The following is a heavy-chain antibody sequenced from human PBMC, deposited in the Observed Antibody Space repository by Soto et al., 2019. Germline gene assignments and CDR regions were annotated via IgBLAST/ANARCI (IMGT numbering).Heavy chain of an antibody. Sequence: GGSLRLSCAASGFTFSSYAMSWVRQAPGKGLEWVSAISGSGGSTYYADSVKGRFTISRDNSKNTLYLQMNSLRAEDTAVYYCAKDGRARHYDILTGYTYYFDYWGQGTLVTVSS. J-gene: IGHJ4*02. D-gene: IGHD3-9*01. CDR2: ISGSGGST. CDR1: GFTFSSYA. CDR3: AKDGRARHYDILTGYTYYFDY. V-gene: IGHV3-23*01.